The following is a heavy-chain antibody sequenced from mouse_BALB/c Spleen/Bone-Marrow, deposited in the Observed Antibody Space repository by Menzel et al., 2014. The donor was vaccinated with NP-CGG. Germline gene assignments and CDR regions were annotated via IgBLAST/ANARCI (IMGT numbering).Heavy chain of an antibody. D-gene: IGHD4-1*01. CDR2: ITKGGGST. CDR1: GFTFSDYY. CDR3: ARQLAYAMDY. J-gene: IGHJ4*01. Sequence: EVKLMESGGGLVQPGGSLKLSCATSGFTFSDYYMYWVRQIPEKRLEWVAYITKGGGSTYYPDIVKGRFTISRDNAKNTLYLQMSRLKSEDTAMYYCARQLAYAMDYWGQGTSVTVSS. V-gene: IGHV5-12*02.